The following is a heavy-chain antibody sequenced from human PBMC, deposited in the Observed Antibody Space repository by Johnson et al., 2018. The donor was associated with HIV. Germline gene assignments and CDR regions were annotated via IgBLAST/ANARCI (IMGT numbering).Heavy chain of an antibody. V-gene: IGHV3-48*04. J-gene: IGHJ3*02. CDR2: ISSSGGTI. Sequence: VQLVESGGGLVQPGGSLRLSCAASGFTFSSYAMSWVRQAPGKGLEWVSAISSSGGTIYYADSLKGRFSISRDNAKNSLYLQMNSLRAEDTAVYYCARDRGYWDAFDIWGQGTMVIVSS. D-gene: IGHD3-22*01. CDR1: GFTFSSYA. CDR3: ARDRGYWDAFDI.